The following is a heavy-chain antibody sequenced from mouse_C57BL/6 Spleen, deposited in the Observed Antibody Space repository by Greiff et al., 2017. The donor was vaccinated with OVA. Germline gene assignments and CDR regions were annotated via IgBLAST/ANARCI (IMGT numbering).Heavy chain of an antibody. D-gene: IGHD1-1*01. CDR3: ARANTVVGRGWYFDD. V-gene: IGHV1-81*01. J-gene: IGHJ1*03. CDR2: IHPRSGNT. CDR1: GYTFTSYG. Sequence: QVQLQQPGAELVRPGASVKLSCKASGYTFTSYGISWVKQRTGQGLEWIGEIHPRSGNTYYNEKFKGKATLTVDKSSSTAYMELRSLTSEDSAVDFCARANTVVGRGWYFDDWGKGTTVTVSS.